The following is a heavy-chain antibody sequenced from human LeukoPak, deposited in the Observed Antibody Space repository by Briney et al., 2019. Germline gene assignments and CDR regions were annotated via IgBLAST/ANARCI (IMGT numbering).Heavy chain of an antibody. J-gene: IGHJ3*01. CDR2: INDNGDST. CDR3: VKACALEGYAFDAFDV. Sequence: GGSLRLSCSASGFTFRNYAMQWIRQSPGKGLQYVSAINDNGDSTYSADSVKGRFTISRDNSKNTLHLQMSSLRAEDTAVYYCVKACALEGYAFDAFDVWGQGTMVTVSS. D-gene: IGHD2-15*01. V-gene: IGHV3-64D*09. CDR1: GFTFRNYA.